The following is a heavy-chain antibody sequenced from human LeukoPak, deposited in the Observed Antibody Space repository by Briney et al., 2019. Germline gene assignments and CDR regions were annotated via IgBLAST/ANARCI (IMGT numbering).Heavy chain of an antibody. CDR3: ARAMYSSSWYLYYYYGMDA. D-gene: IGHD6-13*01. CDR2: INHSGST. J-gene: IGHJ6*02. CDR1: GGSFSGYY. Sequence: SETLSLTCAVYGGSFSGYYWSWIRQPPGKGLEWIGEINHSGSTNYNPSLKSRVTISVDTSKNQFSLKLSSVTAADTAVYYCARAMYSSSWYLYYYYGMDAWGQGTTVTVSS. V-gene: IGHV4-34*01.